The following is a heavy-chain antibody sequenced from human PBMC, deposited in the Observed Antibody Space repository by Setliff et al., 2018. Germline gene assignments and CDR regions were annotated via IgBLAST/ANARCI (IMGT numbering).Heavy chain of an antibody. CDR2: IYDSGKT. D-gene: IGHD3-16*01. CDR1: GDSISSFSYY. CDR3: ARDLRGILSLHDSDY. V-gene: IGHV4-39*02. Sequence: SETLSLTCTVPGDSISSFSYYWGWIRQPPGKGLEWIGTIYDSGKTYYNPSLKSRVTISVDTSKNQFSLKLNSVTAADTGVYYCARDLRGILSLHDSDYWGQGTVVTVSS. J-gene: IGHJ4*02.